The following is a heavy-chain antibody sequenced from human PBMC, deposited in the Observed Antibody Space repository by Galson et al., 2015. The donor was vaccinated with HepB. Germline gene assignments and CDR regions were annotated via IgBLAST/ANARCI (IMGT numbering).Heavy chain of an antibody. Sequence: LSLTCTVSGGSISSYYWSWIRQPPGKGLEWIGYIYYSGSTNYNPSLKSRVTISVDTSKNQFSLKLSSVTAADTAVYYCARHDYDSSGYPAGDYYYYYGMDVWGQGTTVTVSS. D-gene: IGHD3-22*01. CDR2: IYYSGST. V-gene: IGHV4-59*08. CDR1: GGSISSYY. CDR3: ARHDYDSSGYPAGDYYYYYGMDV. J-gene: IGHJ6*02.